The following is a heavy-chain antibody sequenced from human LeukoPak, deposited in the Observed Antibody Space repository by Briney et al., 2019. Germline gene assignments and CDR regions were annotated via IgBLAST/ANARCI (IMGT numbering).Heavy chain of an antibody. CDR3: ARNGGEYCTNGVCYFVPHLNADYFDY. CDR2: IIPIFGIA. D-gene: IGHD2-8*01. V-gene: IGHV1-69*04. Sequence: ASVKVSCKASGGTFSSYAISWVRQAPGQGLEWMGRIIPIFGIANYAQKFQGRVTITADKSTSTAYMELSSLRSEDTAVYYCARNGGEYCTNGVCYFVPHLNADYFDYWGQGTLVTVSS. CDR1: GGTFSSYA. J-gene: IGHJ4*02.